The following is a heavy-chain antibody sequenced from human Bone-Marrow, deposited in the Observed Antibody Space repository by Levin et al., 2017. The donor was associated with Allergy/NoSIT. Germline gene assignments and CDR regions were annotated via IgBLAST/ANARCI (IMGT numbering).Heavy chain of an antibody. V-gene: IGHV1-18*01. CDR3: ARRFQSHYYYYMDV. CDR2: ITPYNGNT. CDR1: GYTFTSFG. Sequence: GESLKISCKASGYTFTSFGLSWVRQAPGEGLEWMGWITPYNGNTDSAQKFQDRVTMTTDTSTNTAYMELRSLRSDDTAVYYCARRFQSHYYYYMDVWGKGTTVTVSS. D-gene: IGHD2-21*01. J-gene: IGHJ6*03.